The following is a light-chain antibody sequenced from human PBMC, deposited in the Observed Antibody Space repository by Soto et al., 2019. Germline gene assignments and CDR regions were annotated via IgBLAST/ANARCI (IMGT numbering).Light chain of an antibody. CDR3: QQYVTSPPT. Sequence: EIVLTQSPGTLSLSPGERATLSCRASQSVSSSFLAWYQQKPGQAPRLLIYAASRRATGIPDRFSGSGSGTDFTLTISRLEPEDFAVFYCQQYVTSPPTFGQGTLLEIK. V-gene: IGKV3-20*01. CDR2: AAS. CDR1: QSVSSSF. J-gene: IGKJ2*01.